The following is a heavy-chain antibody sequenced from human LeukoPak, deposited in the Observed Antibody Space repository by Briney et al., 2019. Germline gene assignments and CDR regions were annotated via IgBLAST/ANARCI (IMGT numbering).Heavy chain of an antibody. CDR1: GGSISNYY. CDR3: ARMYSGTYGGIDY. D-gene: IGHD1-26*01. Sequence: SETLSLTCTVSGGSISNYYWSLIRQPAGEGLEWIGRIYSSGSTNYNPSLRSRVTLSVATSKNQFSLKLSSVTAADTAVYYCARMYSGTYGGIDYWGQGTLVTVSS. V-gene: IGHV4-4*07. CDR2: IYSSGST. J-gene: IGHJ4*02.